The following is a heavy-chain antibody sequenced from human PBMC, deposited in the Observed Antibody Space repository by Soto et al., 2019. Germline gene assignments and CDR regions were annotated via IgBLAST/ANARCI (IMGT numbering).Heavy chain of an antibody. CDR3: ASTSWFDY. V-gene: IGHV3-74*01. CDR2: INTDGTIT. Sequence: PGGSLRLSCAASGFTFSDFWMHWVRQVPGKGLEWVSRINTDGTITNYADSVKGRYIISRDNAKDALYLQMNTLKAADSAVYYCASTSWFDYGGQGALVTVSS. CDR1: GFTFSDFW. D-gene: IGHD2-2*01. J-gene: IGHJ5*01.